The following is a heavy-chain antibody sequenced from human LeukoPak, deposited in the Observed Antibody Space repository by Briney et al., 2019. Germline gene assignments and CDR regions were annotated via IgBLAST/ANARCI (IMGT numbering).Heavy chain of an antibody. CDR2: ISGSTIYT. D-gene: IGHD2/OR15-2a*01. V-gene: IGHV3-11*06. CDR3: AIYGKTPWYLDY. Sequence: NPGGSLRLSCAASGFTFSDFYMSWIRQAPGKGLEWVSYISGSTIYTNYADSVKGRFTISRDNAKNSLYLQMDSLRAEDTAVYYCAIYGKTPWYLDYWGQGTLVIVSS. J-gene: IGHJ4*02. CDR1: GFTFSDFY.